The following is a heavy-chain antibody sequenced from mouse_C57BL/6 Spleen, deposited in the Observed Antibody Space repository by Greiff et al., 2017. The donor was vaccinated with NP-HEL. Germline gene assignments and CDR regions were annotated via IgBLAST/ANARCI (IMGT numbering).Heavy chain of an antibody. CDR3: ARRANSQFLYYAMDY. V-gene: IGHV1-82*01. Sequence: QVQLKESGPELVKPGASVKISCKASGYAFSSSWMNWVKQRPGKGLEWIGRIYPGDGDTNYNGKFKGKATLTADKSSSTAYMQLSSLTSEDSAVYFCARRANSQFLYYAMDYWGQGTSVTVSS. CDR1: GYAFSSSW. CDR2: IYPGDGDT. D-gene: IGHD4-1*01. J-gene: IGHJ4*01.